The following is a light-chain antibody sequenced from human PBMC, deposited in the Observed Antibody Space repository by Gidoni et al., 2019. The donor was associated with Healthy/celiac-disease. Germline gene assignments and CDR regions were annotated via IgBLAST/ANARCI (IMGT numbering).Light chain of an antibody. V-gene: IGLV4-69*01. CDR2: LNSDGSH. CDR1: SAHSSYA. Sequence: HLVLTQSPSASASLGASFKLTCTLSSAHSSYAIAWQQQQPEKGPRYLMKLNSDGSHSKGDGTPDRFSGSSSGAERYLTIYSLQSEDEADYYCQTWGTGVFGGGTKLTVL. CDR3: QTWGTGV. J-gene: IGLJ2*01.